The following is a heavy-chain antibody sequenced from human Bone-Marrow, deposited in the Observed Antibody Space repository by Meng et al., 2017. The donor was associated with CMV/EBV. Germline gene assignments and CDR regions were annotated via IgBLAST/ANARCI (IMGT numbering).Heavy chain of an antibody. Sequence: SVKVSCKASGGTFSSYAISWVRQAPGQGLEWMGGIIPIFGTANYAQKFQGRVTITTDESTSTAYMELSSLRSEDTAVYYGAQGGYGYVGYYYYGMDVWGQGTTVTVSS. CDR2: IIPIFGTA. V-gene: IGHV1-69*05. D-gene: IGHD5-18*01. J-gene: IGHJ6*02. CDR3: AQGGYGYVGYYYYGMDV. CDR1: GGTFSSYA.